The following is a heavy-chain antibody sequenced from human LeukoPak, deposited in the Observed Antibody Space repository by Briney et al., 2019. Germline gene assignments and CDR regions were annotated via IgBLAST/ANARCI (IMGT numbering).Heavy chain of an antibody. CDR1: GGSISSGGYC. CDR2: IYYSGST. D-gene: IGHD3-22*01. Sequence: SETLSLTCTVSGGSISSGGYCWSWIRQHPGKGLEWIGYIYYSGSTYYNPSLKSRVTISVDTSKNQFSLKLSPVTAADTAVYYCARTGSYYDKVKWGQGTMVTVSS. CDR3: ARTGSYYDKVK. J-gene: IGHJ3*01. V-gene: IGHV4-31*03.